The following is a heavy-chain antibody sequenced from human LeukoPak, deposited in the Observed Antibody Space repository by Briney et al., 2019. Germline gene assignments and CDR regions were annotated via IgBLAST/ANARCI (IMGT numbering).Heavy chain of an antibody. J-gene: IGHJ4*02. V-gene: IGHV3-21*01. CDR2: ISSSSSYI. D-gene: IGHD1-26*01. Sequence: GGSLRLSCAASGFTFSSYNMNCVRQAPGKRLEWVSSISSSSSYIYYADSMKGRFTISRDNAKNSLYLQMNSLRAEDTAVYYCARQVGATLVDYWGQGTLVTVSS. CDR1: GFTFSSYN. CDR3: ARQVGATLVDY.